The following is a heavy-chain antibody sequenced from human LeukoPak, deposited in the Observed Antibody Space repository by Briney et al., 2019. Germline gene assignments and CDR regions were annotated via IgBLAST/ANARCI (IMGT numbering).Heavy chain of an antibody. J-gene: IGHJ4*02. CDR2: IYYSGST. D-gene: IGHD3/OR15-3a*01. Sequence: SQTLSLTCTVSGGSISSGDYYWSWLRQPPGKGLEWIGYIYYSGSTYYNPSLKSSVTISVDTSKNQFSLTLSSVTAADPAVYSCATPRTGLYPFDYWGPGTLVTVSS. V-gene: IGHV4-30-4*01. CDR3: ATPRTGLYPFDY. CDR1: GGSISSGDYY.